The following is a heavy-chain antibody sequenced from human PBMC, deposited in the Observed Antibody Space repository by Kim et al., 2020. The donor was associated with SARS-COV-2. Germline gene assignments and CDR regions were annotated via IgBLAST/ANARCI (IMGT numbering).Heavy chain of an antibody. V-gene: IGHV5-51*01. CDR3: ARESHGYSSVWYTFNGMDV. Sequence: GESLKISCKGSGYSFTIYWIGWVRQMPGKGLEWMGIIYPGDSDTRYSPSFQGQVTISADKSISTAYLQWSSLKASDTAMYYCARESHGYSSVWYTFNGMDVWGQGTTVTVSS. J-gene: IGHJ6*02. CDR2: IYPGDSDT. CDR1: GYSFTIYW. D-gene: IGHD6-19*01.